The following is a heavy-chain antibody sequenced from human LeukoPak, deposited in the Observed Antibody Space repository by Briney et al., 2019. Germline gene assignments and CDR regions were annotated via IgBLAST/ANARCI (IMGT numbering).Heavy chain of an antibody. CDR3: TREFSIVVVVAATPDY. V-gene: IGHV3-74*01. CDR2: INSDGSST. Sequence: GGSLRLSCAASGFTFSSYWMHWVRHAPRKGLVWVSRINSDGSSTNSADSEKGRFSISRDTANNTLYLKMNSLRAEDTAVYYCTREFSIVVVVAATPDYWGQGTLVTVSS. J-gene: IGHJ4*02. D-gene: IGHD2-15*01. CDR1: GFTFSSYW.